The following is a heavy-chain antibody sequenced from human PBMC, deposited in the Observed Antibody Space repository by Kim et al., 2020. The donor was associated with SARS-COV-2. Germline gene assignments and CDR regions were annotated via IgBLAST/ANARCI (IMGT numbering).Heavy chain of an antibody. Sequence: ASVKVSCKASGYTFTSYAMHWVRQAPGQRLEWMGWINAGNGNTKYSQKFQGRVTITRDTSASTAYMELSSLRSEDTAVYYCARGVAAAGPVGYFQHWGQGTLVTVSS. D-gene: IGHD6-13*01. J-gene: IGHJ1*01. CDR3: ARGVAAAGPVGYFQH. CDR2: INAGNGNT. CDR1: GYTFTSYA. V-gene: IGHV1-3*01.